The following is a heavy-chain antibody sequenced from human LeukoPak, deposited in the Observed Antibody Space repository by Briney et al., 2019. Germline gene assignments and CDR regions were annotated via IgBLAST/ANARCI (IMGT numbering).Heavy chain of an antibody. V-gene: IGHV3-9*01. Sequence: GGSLRLSCAASGFTFDDYAMHWVRQAPGKGLEWVSGISWNSGSIGYADSVKGRFTISRDNAKNTLNLQMNSLRAEDTAVYYCARDLGQYYDTSDNWFDPWGQGTVVTVSS. CDR2: ISWNSGSI. J-gene: IGHJ5*01. D-gene: IGHD3-22*01. CDR3: ARDLGQYYDTSDNWFDP. CDR1: GFTFDDYA.